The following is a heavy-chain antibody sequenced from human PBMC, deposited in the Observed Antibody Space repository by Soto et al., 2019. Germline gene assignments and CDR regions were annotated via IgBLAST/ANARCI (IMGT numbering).Heavy chain of an antibody. V-gene: IGHV1-18*04. CDR3: ARDNYCSSTSCYYGYYYGMDV. D-gene: IGHD2-2*01. Sequence: ASVKVSCKASGYTFTSYGISWVRQAPGQGLEWMGWISAYNGNTNYAQKLQGRVTMTTDTSTSTAYMELRSLRSDDTAVYYCARDNYCSSTSCYYGYYYGMDVRGQGTKVTVPS. J-gene: IGHJ6*02. CDR2: ISAYNGNT. CDR1: GYTFTSYG.